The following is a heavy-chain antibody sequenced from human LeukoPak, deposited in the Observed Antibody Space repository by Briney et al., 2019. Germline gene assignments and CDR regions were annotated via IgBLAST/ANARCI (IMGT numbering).Heavy chain of an antibody. D-gene: IGHD2-15*01. V-gene: IGHV1-46*01. Sequence: ASVKVSCKASGYTFTSYYMHWVRQAPGQGLEWMGIINPSGGSTSYAQKFQGRVTMTRDTSTSTVYMELRSLRSEDTAVYYCARVVVVAATRGTWYFDLWGRGTLVTVSS. CDR2: INPSGGST. J-gene: IGHJ2*01. CDR3: ARVVVVAATRGTWYFDL. CDR1: GYTFTSYY.